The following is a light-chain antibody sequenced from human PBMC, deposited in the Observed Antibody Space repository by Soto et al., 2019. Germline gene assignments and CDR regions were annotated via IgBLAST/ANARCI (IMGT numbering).Light chain of an antibody. Sequence: QSVLTQPASVSGSPGQSITISCTGTSSDVGSYDLVSWYQQPPGKAPKLMIYEDTKRPSGISTRFSGSKSGNAASLTISGLQAEDEADYYCCSYAGSGTFVVGTGTKLTVL. J-gene: IGLJ1*01. CDR1: SSDVGSYDL. V-gene: IGLV2-23*01. CDR3: CSYAGSGTFV. CDR2: EDT.